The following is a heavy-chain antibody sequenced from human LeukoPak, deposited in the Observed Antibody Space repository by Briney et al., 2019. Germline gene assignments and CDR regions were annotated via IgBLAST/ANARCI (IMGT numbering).Heavy chain of an antibody. Sequence: ASVKVSCKASGYTFTSYAISWVRQAPGQGLEWMGRIIPILGIAKYAQKFQGRVTITADKTTRTAYMELSSLRSEDMAVYYCARERSENWGSLTYAYDIWGQGTMVTVSS. CDR3: ARERSENWGSLTYAYDI. CDR1: GYTFTSYA. J-gene: IGHJ3*02. D-gene: IGHD7-27*01. V-gene: IGHV1-69*04. CDR2: IIPILGIA.